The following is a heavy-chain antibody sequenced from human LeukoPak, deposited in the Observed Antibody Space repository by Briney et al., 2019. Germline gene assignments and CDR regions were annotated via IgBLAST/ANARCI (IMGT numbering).Heavy chain of an antibody. Sequence: SETLSLTCAVSGYSISSGYYWGWIRQPPGKGLEWIGSIYHSGSTYYNPSLKSRVTISVDTSKNQFPLKLSSVTPADTAVYYCAREQLLWFGELSPTDYWGQGTLVTVSS. D-gene: IGHD3-10*01. J-gene: IGHJ4*02. CDR2: IYHSGST. CDR3: AREQLLWFGELSPTDY. CDR1: GYSISSGYY. V-gene: IGHV4-38-2*02.